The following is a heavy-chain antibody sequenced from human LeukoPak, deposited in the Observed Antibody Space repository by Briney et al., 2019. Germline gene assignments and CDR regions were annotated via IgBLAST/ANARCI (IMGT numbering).Heavy chain of an antibody. CDR1: GGSISSGDYY. CDR2: IYYSGST. J-gene: IGHJ5*02. V-gene: IGHV4-30-4*01. D-gene: IGHD6-13*01. CDR3: ARDAYSSSRDWFDP. Sequence: SETLSLTCTVSGGSISSGDYYWSWIRQPPGKGLEWIGYIYYSGSTYYNPSLKSRVTISVDTSKNQFSLKLSSVTAADTAVYYCARDAYSSSRDWFDPWGQGTLVNVSS.